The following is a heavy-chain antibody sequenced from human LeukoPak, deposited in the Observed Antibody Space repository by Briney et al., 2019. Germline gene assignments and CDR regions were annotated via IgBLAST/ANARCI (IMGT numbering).Heavy chain of an antibody. J-gene: IGHJ4*02. Sequence: PGGSLRLSCAASGITISNFAMSWVRQAPGKGLEWVANIKQDGSEKYYVDSVRGRFTISRDNAKNSQYLQMNSLRAEDTAVYYCARDWQYEKYGDGDYWGQGTLVTVSS. CDR2: IKQDGSEK. D-gene: IGHD7-27*01. CDR3: ARDWQYEKYGDGDY. CDR1: GITISNFA. V-gene: IGHV3-7*01.